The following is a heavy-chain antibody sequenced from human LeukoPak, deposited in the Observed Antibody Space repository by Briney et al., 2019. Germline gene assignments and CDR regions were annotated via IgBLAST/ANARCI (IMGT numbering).Heavy chain of an antibody. CDR2: IDVSGDTK. Sequence: PGGSLRLSCAVSGFSISNYGMSWVRQAPGKGLEWVSAIDVSGDTKYYADSVRGRFIISRDNSKNTLYVQMNGLRAEDTAVYYCAQGYSSGWYRNWGQGTLVTVSS. D-gene: IGHD6-19*01. V-gene: IGHV3-23*01. J-gene: IGHJ4*02. CDR1: GFSISNYG. CDR3: AQGYSSGWYRN.